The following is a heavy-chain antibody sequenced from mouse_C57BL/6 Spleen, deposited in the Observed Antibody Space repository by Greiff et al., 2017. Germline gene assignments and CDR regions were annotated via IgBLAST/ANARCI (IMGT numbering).Heavy chain of an antibody. J-gene: IGHJ2*01. CDR1: GFTFTDYY. D-gene: IGHD4-1*02. Sequence: EVKLQESGGGLVQPGGSLSLSCAASGFTFTDYYMSWVRQPPGKALEWLGFIRNKANGYTTEYSATVKGRFTISRDNSQSILYLQVNALRAEDSATDYCARYTTNWEGDYWGQGTTLTVSS. V-gene: IGHV7-3*01. CDR3: ARYTTNWEGDY. CDR2: IRNKANGYTT.